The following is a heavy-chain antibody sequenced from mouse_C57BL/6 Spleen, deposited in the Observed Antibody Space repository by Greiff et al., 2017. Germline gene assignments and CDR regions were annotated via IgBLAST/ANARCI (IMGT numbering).Heavy chain of an antibody. CDR3: ARSNYYGSSHYAMDY. J-gene: IGHJ4*01. CDR2: IHPNSGST. V-gene: IGHV1-64*01. Sequence: VQLQQPGAELVKPGASVKLSCKASGYTFTSYWMHWVKQRPGQGLEWIGMIHPNSGSTNYNEKFKSKATLTVDKSSSTAYMQLSRLTSEDSAVYYGARSNYYGSSHYAMDYWGQGTSVTVSS. D-gene: IGHD1-1*01. CDR1: GYTFTSYW.